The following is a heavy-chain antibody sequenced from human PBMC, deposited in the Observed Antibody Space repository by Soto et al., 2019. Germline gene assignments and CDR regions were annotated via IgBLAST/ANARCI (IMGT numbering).Heavy chain of an antibody. CDR2: IIPIFGTA. D-gene: IGHD4-4*01. J-gene: IGHJ5*02. CDR1: GGTFSSYA. V-gene: IGHV1-69*13. CDR3: ARDVSNYLLVNWFDP. Sequence: ASVKVSCKASGGTFSSYAISWVRQAPGQGLEWMGGIIPIFGTANYAQKFQGRVTITADESTSTAYMELSSLRSEDTAVYYCARDVSNYLLVNWFDPWGQGTLVTVSS.